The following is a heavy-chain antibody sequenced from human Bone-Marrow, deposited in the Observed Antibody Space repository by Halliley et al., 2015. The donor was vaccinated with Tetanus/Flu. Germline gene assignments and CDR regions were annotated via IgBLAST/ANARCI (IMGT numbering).Heavy chain of an antibody. CDR2: IYYSGST. Sequence: TLSLTCTVSGDSSSNNNHYWGWIRQPPGKGLEWIGSIYYSGSTYYNPSLKSRATISVDTSKNQFSLKLSSVTAADTAVFFCARSRFGELLQAGFDYWGQGTLVTVSS. CDR3: ARSRFGELLQAGFDY. V-gene: IGHV4-39*01. D-gene: IGHD3-10*01. J-gene: IGHJ4*02. CDR1: GDSSSNNNHY.